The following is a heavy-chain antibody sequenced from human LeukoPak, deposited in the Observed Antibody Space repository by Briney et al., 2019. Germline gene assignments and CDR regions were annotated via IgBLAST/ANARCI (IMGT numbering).Heavy chain of an antibody. CDR1: GYTFTSYG. Sequence: HVASVKVSCKTSGYTFTSYGISWVRQAPGQGLEWMGWISGSNGNTNYEQKLQGRVTMTTDISTSTAYMELRSLRSDDTAVYHCARDGIGDHFWSLFDYWGQGTLVTVSP. D-gene: IGHD3-3*02. J-gene: IGHJ4*02. V-gene: IGHV1-18*01. CDR3: ARDGIGDHFWSLFDY. CDR2: ISGSNGNT.